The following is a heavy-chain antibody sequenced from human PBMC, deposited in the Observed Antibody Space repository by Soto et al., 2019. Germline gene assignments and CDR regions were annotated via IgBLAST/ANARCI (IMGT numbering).Heavy chain of an antibody. CDR3: ARGRQWLDHHGDY. Sequence: QVQLVQSGAEVKKPGASVKVSCKASGYTFTSYAMHWVRQAPGQRLEWMGWINAGNGNTKYSQKFQGRGTITRDTSASTAYMELSSLRSEDTAVYYCARGRQWLDHHGDYWGQGTLVTVSS. V-gene: IGHV1-3*01. CDR1: GYTFTSYA. D-gene: IGHD6-19*01. CDR2: INAGNGNT. J-gene: IGHJ4*02.